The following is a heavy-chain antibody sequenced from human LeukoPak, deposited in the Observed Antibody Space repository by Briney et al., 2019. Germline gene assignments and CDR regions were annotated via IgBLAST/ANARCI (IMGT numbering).Heavy chain of an antibody. CDR3: AKDDGDQVPDY. CDR2: ISYDGSNK. D-gene: IGHD4-17*01. V-gene: IGHV3-30*18. J-gene: IGHJ4*02. CDR1: GFTFSSYG. Sequence: GGSLRLSCAASGFTFSSYGMHWVRQAPGKGLEWVAVISYDGSNKYYADSVKGRFTISRDNSKNTLYLQVNSLRAEDTAVYYCAKDDGDQVPDYWGQGTLVTVSS.